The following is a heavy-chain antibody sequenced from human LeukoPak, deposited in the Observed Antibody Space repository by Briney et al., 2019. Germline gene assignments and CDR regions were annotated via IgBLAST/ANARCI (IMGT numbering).Heavy chain of an antibody. D-gene: IGHD1-26*01. J-gene: IGHJ6*03. V-gene: IGHV4-59*01. CDR2: IYYSGST. Sequence: PSETLSLTCTVSGGSISSYYWSWIRQPPGKGLEWIGYIYYSGSTNYNPSLKSRVTISVDTSKNQFSLKLSSVTAADTAVYYCARESFLGYMDVWGKGTTVTVSS. CDR1: GGSISSYY. CDR3: ARESFLGYMDV.